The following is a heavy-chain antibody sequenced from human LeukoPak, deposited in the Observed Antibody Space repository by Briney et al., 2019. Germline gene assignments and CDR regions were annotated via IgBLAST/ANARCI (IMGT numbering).Heavy chain of an antibody. CDR1: GHTFTSYD. Sequence: ASVKVSCKASGHTFTSYDINWVRQATGQGLEWMGWMNPNSGNTGYAQKFQGRVTITRNTSISTAYMELSSLRSEDTAVYYCARVSSSWYYYYYYMDVWGKGTTVTVSS. CDR3: ARVSSSWYYYYYYMDV. D-gene: IGHD6-13*01. J-gene: IGHJ6*03. V-gene: IGHV1-8*03. CDR2: MNPNSGNT.